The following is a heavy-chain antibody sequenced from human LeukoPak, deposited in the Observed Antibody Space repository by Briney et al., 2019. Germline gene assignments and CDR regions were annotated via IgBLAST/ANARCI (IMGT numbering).Heavy chain of an antibody. CDR3: AFHNSSGNFGY. Sequence: TGGSLRLSCAASGFTFSRYWMNCVRQAPGKGLVWVSRIKTGGSDTAYADSVKGRFTISRDNAKNTLYLQMNSLRPEDTAVYYCAFHNSSGNFGYWGQGTLVTVSS. J-gene: IGHJ4*02. V-gene: IGHV3-74*01. CDR1: GFTFSRYW. D-gene: IGHD3-22*01. CDR2: IKTGGSDT.